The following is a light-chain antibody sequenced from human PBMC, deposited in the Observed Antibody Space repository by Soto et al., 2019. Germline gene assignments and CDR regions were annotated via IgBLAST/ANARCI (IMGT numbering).Light chain of an antibody. J-gene: IGLJ2*01. CDR3: SSYAGTNVV. CDR1: TSDAGGYNY. CDR2: DVS. V-gene: IGLV2-8*01. Sequence: QSALTQPPSASGSPGQSATISCTGTTSDAGGYNYVSWYQQHPGKAPKLMIFDVSKRPSGVPDRFSGSKSGNTASLTVSGLQAEDEADYYCSSYAGTNVVFGGGTKLTVL.